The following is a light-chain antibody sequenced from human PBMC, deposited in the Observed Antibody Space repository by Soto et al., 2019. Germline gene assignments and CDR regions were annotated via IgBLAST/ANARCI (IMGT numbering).Light chain of an antibody. CDR3: QKYDSDPFT. CDR1: QGISSY. Sequence: DIQMTQSPSSLSASVGDRVTITCRASQGISSYLAWYQQKPGKVPELLIYAASTLHSGVPSRFSGSGSGTDSTLTIGSLQSEDVATYYCQKYDSDPFTFGPGTKVEIK. V-gene: IGKV1-27*01. J-gene: IGKJ3*01. CDR2: AAS.